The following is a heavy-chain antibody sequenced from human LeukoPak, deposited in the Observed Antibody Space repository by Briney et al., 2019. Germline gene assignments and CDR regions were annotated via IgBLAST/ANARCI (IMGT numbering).Heavy chain of an antibody. CDR3: ARISSWYDFDY. CDR1: GFTFSSYA. V-gene: IGHV3-53*01. Sequence: QPGGSLRPSCAASGFTFSSYAMSWVRQAPGKGLEWVAVIHSGGRTYYADSVKGRFTISRDNSKNTLYLQMNSLRAEDTAVYYCARISSWYDFDYWGQGTLDTVSS. D-gene: IGHD6-13*01. J-gene: IGHJ4*02. CDR2: IHSGGRT.